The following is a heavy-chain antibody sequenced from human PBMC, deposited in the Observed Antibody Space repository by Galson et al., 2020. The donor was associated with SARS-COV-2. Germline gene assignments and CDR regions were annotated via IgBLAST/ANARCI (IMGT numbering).Heavy chain of an antibody. CDR1: GFTFSSYA. J-gene: IGHJ6*02. V-gene: IGHV3-23*01. CDR2: ISGSGVTT. CDR3: AKWETRYYDILTGYYGVEYYYYYGMDV. Sequence: GGSLRLSCAASGFTFSSYAMSWVRQAPGKGLEWVSGISGSGVTTYYADSVTGRFTISRDNSKNTMYLQMNSLRAKDTAVYYCAKWETRYYDILTGYYGVEYYYYYGMDVWGQGTTVTVSS. D-gene: IGHD3-9*01.